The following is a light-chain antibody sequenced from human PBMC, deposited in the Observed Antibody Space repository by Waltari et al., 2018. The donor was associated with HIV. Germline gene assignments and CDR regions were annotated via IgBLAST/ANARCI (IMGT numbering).Light chain of an antibody. CDR2: EVF. Sequence: QSALTQPASVSGSPGQSITISCTAPTSDFGLYDFLPWYQQHPGGVPRVIIYEVFRRPSGVSSRFSGSKSGNTASLTISWLQTEDEADYYCTSFTSNYTVIFGGGTKVTVL. CDR1: TSDFGLYDF. CDR3: TSFTSNYTVI. V-gene: IGLV2-14*01. J-gene: IGLJ2*01.